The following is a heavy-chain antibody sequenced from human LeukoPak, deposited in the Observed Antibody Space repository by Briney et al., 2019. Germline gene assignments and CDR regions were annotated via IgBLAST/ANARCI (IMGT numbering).Heavy chain of an antibody. J-gene: IGHJ4*02. CDR2: INPNSGGT. CDR1: GYTFTGYY. D-gene: IGHD3-3*01. CDR3: ARGKYDFWSGYYLLDY. V-gene: IGHV1-2*02. Sequence: GASVKVSCKASGYTFTGYYMHWVRQAPGQGLEWMGWINPNSGGTNYAQKFQGRVTMTRDTSISTAYMELSRLRSDDTAVYYCARGKYDFWSGYYLLDYWGQGTLVTVSS.